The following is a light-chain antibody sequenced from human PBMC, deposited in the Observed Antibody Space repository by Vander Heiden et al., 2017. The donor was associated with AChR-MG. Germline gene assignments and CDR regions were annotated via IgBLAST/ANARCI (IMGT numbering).Light chain of an antibody. CDR1: QNINMW. J-gene: IGKJ1*01. Sequence: DIQMTQSPSTVSASLGDRVTITCRASQNINMWLAWYQQRPGKAPILLIYKASTLESGVPSRFSGSRSGTEFTLTISSLQPDDLATYYCQQYNYFPWTFGQGTKVEMK. CDR2: KAS. CDR3: QQYNYFPWT. V-gene: IGKV1-5*03.